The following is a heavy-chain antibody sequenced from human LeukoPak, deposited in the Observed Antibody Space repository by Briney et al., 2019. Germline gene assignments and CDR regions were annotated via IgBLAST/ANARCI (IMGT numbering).Heavy chain of an antibody. CDR2: INSDGSST. CDR1: GFTFRSYW. J-gene: IGHJ6*03. Sequence: GGSLRLSCAASGFTFRSYWMYWVRHAPGKGLVWVSRINSDGSSTSYADSVKGRFTISRDNAKNTLYLQMNSLRAEDTAVYYCAKGGGFDWLNYYYMDVWGKGTTVIISS. CDR3: AKGGGFDWLNYYYMDV. V-gene: IGHV3-74*01. D-gene: IGHD3-9*01.